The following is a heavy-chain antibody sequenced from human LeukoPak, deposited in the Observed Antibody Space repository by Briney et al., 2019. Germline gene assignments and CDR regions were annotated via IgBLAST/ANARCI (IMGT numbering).Heavy chain of an antibody. CDR2: ISTSSSYI. Sequence: GGSLRLSCTTSGITFSTYSMNWVRQAPGKGLEWVSSISTSSSYIYYADSVKGRFTISRDNARNSLYLQMNSLRAEDTAVYYCARGTSTGWELLGAFDIWGQGTMVTVSS. V-gene: IGHV3-21*01. D-gene: IGHD1-26*01. CDR1: GITFSTYS. CDR3: ARGTSTGWELLGAFDI. J-gene: IGHJ3*02.